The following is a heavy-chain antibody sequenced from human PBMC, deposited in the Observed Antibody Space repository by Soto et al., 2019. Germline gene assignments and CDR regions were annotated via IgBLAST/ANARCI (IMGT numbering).Heavy chain of an antibody. V-gene: IGHV2-5*01. Sequence: SGPTLVNPTQTLTLTCTFSGFSLSTHGVGVGWIRQPPGKALEWLAVIYWNDEKYFSPSLKSSLTITKDTSKNQVVLTMTSMDPVDTGTYYCARSYGSSWYLRFDYWGQGALVTVSS. CDR3: ARSYGSSWYLRFDY. CDR1: GFSLSTHGVG. CDR2: IYWNDEK. J-gene: IGHJ4*02. D-gene: IGHD6-13*01.